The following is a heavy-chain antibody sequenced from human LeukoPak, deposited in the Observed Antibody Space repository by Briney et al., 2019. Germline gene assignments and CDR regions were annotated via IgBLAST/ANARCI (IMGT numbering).Heavy chain of an antibody. J-gene: IGHJ4*02. V-gene: IGHV4-34*01. Sequence: PSETLSLTCAVYGGSFSGYYWSWIRQPPGKGLEWIGEINHSGSTNYNPSHKRRATISVDTSKNQFSLKLSSVTAADTAVYYCARECSGGSCLDYWGQGTLVTVSS. CDR3: ARECSGGSCLDY. CDR2: INHSGST. D-gene: IGHD2-15*01. CDR1: GGSFSGYY.